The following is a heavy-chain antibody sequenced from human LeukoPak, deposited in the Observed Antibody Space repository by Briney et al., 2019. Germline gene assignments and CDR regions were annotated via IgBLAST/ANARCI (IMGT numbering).Heavy chain of an antibody. CDR3: ARGPLWFGELSFSLDY. Sequence: GGSLRLSCAASGFTFSSYGMHWVRQAPDKGLEWVAVISYDGSNKYYADSVKGRFTISRDNSKNTLYLQMNSLRAEDTAVYYCARGPLWFGELSFSLDYWGQGTLVTVSS. CDR2: ISYDGSNK. D-gene: IGHD3-10*01. J-gene: IGHJ4*02. CDR1: GFTFSSYG. V-gene: IGHV3-30*03.